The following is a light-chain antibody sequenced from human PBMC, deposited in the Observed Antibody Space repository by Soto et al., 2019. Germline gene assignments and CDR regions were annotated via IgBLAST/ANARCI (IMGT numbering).Light chain of an antibody. CDR3: QKYNRAPWT. Sequence: DSPMTQSPSSLSASVGDRVTITCRASQDISNYLAWYQQKPGKVPKVLINGVSTLQSGVPSRFSGSGSGTDFTLTISSLQPEDVATYYCQKYNRAPWTFGQGTKVEIK. CDR1: QDISNY. CDR2: GVS. J-gene: IGKJ1*01. V-gene: IGKV1-27*01.